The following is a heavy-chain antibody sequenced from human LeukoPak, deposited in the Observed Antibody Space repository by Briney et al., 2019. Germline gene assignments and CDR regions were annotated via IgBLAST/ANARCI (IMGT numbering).Heavy chain of an antibody. V-gene: IGHV4-31*03. J-gene: IGHJ6*02. CDR3: ARGLSGGYYYDSSGYRAPPYYYYGMDV. Sequence: SETLSLTCTVSGGSISSGGYYWSWIRQHPGKGLEWIGYIYYSGSTYYNLSLKSRVTMSVDTSKNQFSLKLSSVTAADTAVYYCARGLSGGYYYDSSGYRAPPYYYYGMDVWGQGTTVTVSS. D-gene: IGHD3-22*01. CDR2: IYYSGST. CDR1: GGSISSGGYY.